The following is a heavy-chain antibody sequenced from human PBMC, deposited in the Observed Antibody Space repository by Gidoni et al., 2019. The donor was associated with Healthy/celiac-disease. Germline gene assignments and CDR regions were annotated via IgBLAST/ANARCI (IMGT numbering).Heavy chain of an antibody. V-gene: IGHV3-9*01. CDR2: ISWNSGSI. CDR1: GFPFDDYA. Sequence: EVQLVESGGGLVQPGRSLSLSCAASGFPFDDYAMHWVRQAPGKGLECVSGISWNSGSIGYADSVKGRFTISRDNAKNFLYLQMNSLRAEDTALYYCAKTLAAAGNSRYVLDYWGQGTLVTVSS. CDR3: AKTLAAAGNSRYVLDY. J-gene: IGHJ4*02. D-gene: IGHD6-13*01.